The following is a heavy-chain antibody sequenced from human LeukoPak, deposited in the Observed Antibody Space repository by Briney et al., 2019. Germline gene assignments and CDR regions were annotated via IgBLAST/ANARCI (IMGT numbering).Heavy chain of an antibody. Sequence: SETLSLTCTVSGGSISSSGFYWDWIRQSPGKGLEWLGSVYYCGSSDYNPSLKSRVTISVDTSKNQFSLKLISVTAADTALYYCASFRLVEATNAFDFWGQGTLATVSS. V-gene: IGHV4-39*01. J-gene: IGHJ3*01. CDR1: GGSISSSGFY. CDR2: VYYCGSS. D-gene: IGHD1-26*01. CDR3: ASFRLVEATNAFDF.